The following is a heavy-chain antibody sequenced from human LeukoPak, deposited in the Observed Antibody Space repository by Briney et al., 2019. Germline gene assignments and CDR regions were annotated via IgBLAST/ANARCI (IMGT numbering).Heavy chain of an antibody. J-gene: IGHJ4*02. D-gene: IGHD3-10*01. CDR2: IYYSGST. Sequence: KPSETLSLTCTVSGASISLYYWSWIRQPAGKGLEWIGYIYYSGSTNYNPSLKSRVTISVDTSKNQFSLKLSSVTAADTAVYYCARDRDGEQLSYWGQGTLVTVSS. CDR1: GASISLYY. CDR3: ARDRDGEQLSY. V-gene: IGHV4-59*01.